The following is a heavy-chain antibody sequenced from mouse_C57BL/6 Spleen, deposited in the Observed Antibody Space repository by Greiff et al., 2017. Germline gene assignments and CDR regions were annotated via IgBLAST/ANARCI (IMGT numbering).Heavy chain of an antibody. CDR2: ISYDGSN. Sequence: VQLKESGPGLVKPSQSLSLTCSVTGYSITSGYYWNWIRQFPGNKLEWMGYISYDGSNNYNPSLKNRISITRDTSKHQFFLKLNSVTTEDTATYYCARDYDYAFDYWGQGTTLTVSS. J-gene: IGHJ2*01. CDR1: GYSITSGYY. D-gene: IGHD2-4*01. CDR3: ARDYDYAFDY. V-gene: IGHV3-6*01.